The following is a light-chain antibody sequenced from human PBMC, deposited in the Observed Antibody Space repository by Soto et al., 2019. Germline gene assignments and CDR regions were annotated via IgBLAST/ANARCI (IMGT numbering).Light chain of an antibody. CDR1: STNIGAGYD. Sequence: QSVLTQPPSVSGAPGQRVTISCTGSSTNIGAGYDVHWYQQLPGTAPKLLIYGNSNRPSGVPDRFSGSKSGTSASLAITGLQAEDEADYYCQSYDSSLSVHYVXGTGTKVTVL. CDR3: QSYDSSLSVHYV. V-gene: IGLV1-40*01. J-gene: IGLJ1*01. CDR2: GNS.